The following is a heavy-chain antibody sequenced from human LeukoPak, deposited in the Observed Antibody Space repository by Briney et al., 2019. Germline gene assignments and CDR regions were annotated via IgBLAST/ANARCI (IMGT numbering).Heavy chain of an antibody. CDR2: IWYDGSNK. CDR1: GFTFSGYG. D-gene: IGHD6-19*01. V-gene: IGHV3-33*01. CDR3: ARAPAWQWPRAIFDS. J-gene: IGHJ4*02. Sequence: GGSLRLSCAASGFTFSGYGMHWVRQAPGKGLEWVAVIWYDGSNKYYADSVKGRFTFSRDNSKSTLYLQMNSLRTEDTAVYFCARAPAWQWPRAIFDSWGQGTLVTVSS.